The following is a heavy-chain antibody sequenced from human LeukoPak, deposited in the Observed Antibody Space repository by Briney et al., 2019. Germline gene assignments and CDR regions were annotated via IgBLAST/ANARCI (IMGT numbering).Heavy chain of an antibody. D-gene: IGHD2-2*01. J-gene: IGHJ6*03. CDR3: ARDRREVLSTSRFSYYYYMDV. Sequence: GGSLRLSCAASGFTVSSNYMSWVRQAPGKGLEWVSVIYSGGSTYYADSVKGRFTISRDNSKNTLYLQMNSLRAEDTDVYYCARDRREVLSTSRFSYYYYMDVWGKGTTVTVSS. CDR1: GFTVSSNY. V-gene: IGHV3-66*02. CDR2: IYSGGST.